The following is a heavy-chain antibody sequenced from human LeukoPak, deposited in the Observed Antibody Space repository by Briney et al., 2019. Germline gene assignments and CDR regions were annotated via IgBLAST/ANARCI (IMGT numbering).Heavy chain of an antibody. CDR1: GFTFSSYM. CDR2: IKPDGGEK. J-gene: IGHJ4*02. V-gene: IGHV3-7*01. Sequence: PGESLRLSCAASGFTFSSYMMTWVRQAPGKGLEWVANIKPDGGEKFYVDSVRGRFTISRDNAKNSLYLRMNSLRAEDTAVYYCASGSLLSGKLEYWGQGTLVIVSS. CDR3: ASGSLLSGKLEY. D-gene: IGHD3-3*01.